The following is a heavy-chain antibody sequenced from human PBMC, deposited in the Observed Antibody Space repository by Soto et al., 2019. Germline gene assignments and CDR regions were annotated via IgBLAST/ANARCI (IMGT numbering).Heavy chain of an antibody. J-gene: IGHJ4*02. D-gene: IGHD2-15*01. CDR1: GFSLSTSGVG. CDR2: IYWDDDK. CDR3: AQGLGYGSGGSCYAFDY. Sequence: QITLKESGPTLVKPTQTLTLTCTFSGFSLSTSGVGVGWIRQPPGKALEWLALIYWDDDKRYSPSLKSRLTITKDTSKNQVVLTMTNVDPVDTATYYCAQGLGYGSGGSCYAFDYWGQGTLVTVSS. V-gene: IGHV2-5*02.